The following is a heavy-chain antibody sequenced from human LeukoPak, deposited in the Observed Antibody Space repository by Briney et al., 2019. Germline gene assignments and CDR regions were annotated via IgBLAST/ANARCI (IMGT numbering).Heavy chain of an antibody. Sequence: SETLSLTCTVSGDSISSYYWSWIRQPPGKGLEWIGYIYYSGSTNYNPSLKSRVTISVDTSKNQFSLKLSSVTAADTAVYYCARNRGSGAARRGVLDYWGQGTLVTVSS. CDR2: IYYSGST. CDR1: GDSISSYY. J-gene: IGHJ4*02. D-gene: IGHD6-6*01. CDR3: ARNRGSGAARRGVLDY. V-gene: IGHV4-59*12.